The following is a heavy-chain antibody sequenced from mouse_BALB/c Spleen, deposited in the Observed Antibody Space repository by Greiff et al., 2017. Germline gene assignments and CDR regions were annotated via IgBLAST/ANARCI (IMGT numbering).Heavy chain of an antibody. D-gene: IGHD1-2*01. CDR2: IYPGDGDT. J-gene: IGHJ2*01. Sequence: QVQLQQSGAELVRPGSSVKISCKASGYAFSSYWMNWVKQRPGLGLEWIGQIYPGDGDTNYNGKFKGKATLTADKSSSTAYMQLSSLTSEDSAVYFCARSGGYGNYFDYWGQGTTLTVSS. V-gene: IGHV1-80*01. CDR1: GYAFSSYW. CDR3: ARSGGYGNYFDY.